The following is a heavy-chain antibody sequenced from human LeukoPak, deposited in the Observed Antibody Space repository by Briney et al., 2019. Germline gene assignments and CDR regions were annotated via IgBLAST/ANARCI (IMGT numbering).Heavy chain of an antibody. CDR1: GFTFSSYS. V-gene: IGHV3-48*01. CDR2: ISSSSSTI. CDR3: ARGKQQLFDY. D-gene: IGHD6-13*01. J-gene: IGHJ4*02. Sequence: GGSLRLSCAASGFTFSSYSMNWVRQAPGKGLEWVSYISSSSSTIYYADSVKGRFTISRDNSKNTLYLQMNSLRAEDTAVYYCARGKQQLFDYWGQGTLVTVSS.